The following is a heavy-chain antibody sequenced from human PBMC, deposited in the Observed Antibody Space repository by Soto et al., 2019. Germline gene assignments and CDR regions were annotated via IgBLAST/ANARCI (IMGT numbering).Heavy chain of an antibody. V-gene: IGHV3-30*18. CDR2: ISYDGSNK. D-gene: IGHD2-2*01. CDR3: AKGDQLLWLNWGMDV. CDR1: GFTFSSYG. Sequence: QVQLVESGGGVVQPGRSLRLSCAASGFTFSSYGMHWVRQAPGKGLEWVAVISYDGSNKYYADSVKGRFTISRDNSKNTLYLQIKSLIDEYTAVYYCAKGDQLLWLNWGMDVWGQGTTVTVSS. J-gene: IGHJ6*02.